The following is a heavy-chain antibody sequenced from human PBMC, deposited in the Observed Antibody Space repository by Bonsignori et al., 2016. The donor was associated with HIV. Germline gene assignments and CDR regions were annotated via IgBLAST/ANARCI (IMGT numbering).Heavy chain of an antibody. CDR3: ARDSHTGQWLAPFDY. Sequence: RQAPGKGLEWIGRIYTSGSTNYNPSLKSRVTMSVDTSKNQFSLKLSSVTAADTAVYYCARDSHTGQWLAPFDYWGQGTLVTVSS. J-gene: IGHJ4*02. D-gene: IGHD6-19*01. CDR2: IYTSGST. V-gene: IGHV4-4*07.